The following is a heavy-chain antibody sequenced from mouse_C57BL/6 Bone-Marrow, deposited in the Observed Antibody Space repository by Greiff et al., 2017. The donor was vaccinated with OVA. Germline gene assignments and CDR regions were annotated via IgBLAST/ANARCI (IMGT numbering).Heavy chain of an antibody. Sequence: QVQLQQSGPELVKPGASVKISCKASGYAFSSSWMNWVKQRPGKGLEWIGRIYPGDGDTNYNGKFKGKATLTADKSSSTAYMQLSSLTSEDSAVYFCARRGYYYGSSPMDYWGQGTSVTVSS. CDR3: ARRGYYYGSSPMDY. J-gene: IGHJ4*01. D-gene: IGHD1-1*01. CDR2: IYPGDGDT. V-gene: IGHV1-82*01. CDR1: GYAFSSSW.